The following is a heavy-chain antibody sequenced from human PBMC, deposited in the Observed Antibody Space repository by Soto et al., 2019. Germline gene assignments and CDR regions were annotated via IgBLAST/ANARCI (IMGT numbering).Heavy chain of an antibody. Sequence: GESLKISCKGSGYSFTSYWIGWVRQMPGKGLEWMGIIYPGDSDTRYSPSFQGQVTISADKSISTAYLQWSSLKASDTAMYYCARNLGGDYYYYYGMDVWGQGTTVTVSS. CDR2: IYPGDSDT. V-gene: IGHV5-51*03. CDR1: GYSFTSYW. CDR3: ARNLGGDYYYYYGMDV. J-gene: IGHJ6*02. D-gene: IGHD4-17*01.